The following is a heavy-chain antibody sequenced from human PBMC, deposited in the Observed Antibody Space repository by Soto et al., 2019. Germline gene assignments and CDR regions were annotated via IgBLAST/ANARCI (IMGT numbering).Heavy chain of an antibody. Sequence: GESLKISCKAFGYTFTNHWIGWVRQMPGKGLEWMGIIFPDDSDSKYSPSFQGQVTFSADKSISTAYLQWSSLKASDTAMYYCARTSAAGKYYYGMDVWGQGTTVTVSS. CDR3: ARTSAAGKYYYGMDV. D-gene: IGHD6-13*01. V-gene: IGHV5-51*01. CDR1: GYTFTNHW. CDR2: IFPDDSDS. J-gene: IGHJ6*02.